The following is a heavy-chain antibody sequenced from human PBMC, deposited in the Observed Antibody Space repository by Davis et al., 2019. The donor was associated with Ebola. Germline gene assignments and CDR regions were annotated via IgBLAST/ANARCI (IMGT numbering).Heavy chain of an antibody. CDR3: ARWTYDYGSVSQAGFDY. Sequence: PSETLSLTCTVSGGSVSSGTYYWSWIRQPPGKGLDWIGYVYYSGTTSYNPSLKSRVTMSADSSKNQFSLKLRSVTAADTAVYYCARWTYDYGSVSQAGFDYWGQGALVTVSS. CDR2: VYYSGTT. J-gene: IGHJ4*02. CDR1: GGSVSSGTYY. V-gene: IGHV4-61*01. D-gene: IGHD3-10*01.